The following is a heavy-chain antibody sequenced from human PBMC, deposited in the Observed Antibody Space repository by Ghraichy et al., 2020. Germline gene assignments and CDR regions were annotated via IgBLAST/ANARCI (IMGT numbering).Heavy chain of an antibody. V-gene: IGHV4-34*01. Sequence: SETLSLTCAVYGGSFSGYYWSWIRQPPGKGLEWIGEINHSGSTNYNPSLKSRVTISVDTSKNQFSLKLSSVTAADTAVYYCARDQRYHIAARPRWFDPWGQGTLVTVSS. D-gene: IGHD6-6*01. CDR2: INHSGST. CDR3: ARDQRYHIAARPRWFDP. CDR1: GGSFSGYY. J-gene: IGHJ5*02.